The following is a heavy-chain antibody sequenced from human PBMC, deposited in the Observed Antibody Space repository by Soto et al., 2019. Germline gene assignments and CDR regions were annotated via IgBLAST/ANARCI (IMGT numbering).Heavy chain of an antibody. CDR1: GGSISSSSYY. J-gene: IGHJ5*02. D-gene: IGHD2-15*01. Sequence: QLQLQESGPGLVKPSETLSLTCTVSGGSISSSSYYWGWIRQPPGKWLEWIGSIYYSGSTYYTPSLKSRLTISVDTSKNQFSLKLSSVTAPDTAVYYCARRDVVAASSPWFDPWGQGTLVTVSS. CDR3: ARRDVVAASSPWFDP. V-gene: IGHV4-39*01. CDR2: IYYSGST.